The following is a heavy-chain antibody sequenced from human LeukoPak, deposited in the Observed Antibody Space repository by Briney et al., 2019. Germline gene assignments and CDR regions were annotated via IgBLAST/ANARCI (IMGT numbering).Heavy chain of an antibody. CDR2: ISWNSGSI. V-gene: IGHV3-9*01. J-gene: IGHJ3*02. Sequence: GRSLRLSCAASGFTFDDYAMHWVRQAPGEGLEWVSGISWNSGSIGYADSVKGRFTISRDNAKNSLYLQMNSLRAEDTSLYYCPSTYYDILTGHSTGAFDIWGQGTMVTVSS. CDR1: GFTFDDYA. D-gene: IGHD3-9*01. CDR3: PSTYYDILTGHSTGAFDI.